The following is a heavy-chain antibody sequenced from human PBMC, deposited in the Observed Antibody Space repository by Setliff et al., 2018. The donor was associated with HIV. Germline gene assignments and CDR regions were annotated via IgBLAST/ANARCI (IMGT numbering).Heavy chain of an antibody. Sequence: PSETLSLTCTVSGGSISGGTYYWSWIRQHPGKGLQWIGYIYYSGNTYYNPSLKSRVTISVDTSKNQFSLKLSSVTAADTAVYYCARLVSSSSKFDSWGQGTLVTVSS. D-gene: IGHD6-6*01. V-gene: IGHV4-31*03. CDR2: IYYSGNT. CDR3: ARLVSSSSKFDS. CDR1: GGSISGGTYY. J-gene: IGHJ4*02.